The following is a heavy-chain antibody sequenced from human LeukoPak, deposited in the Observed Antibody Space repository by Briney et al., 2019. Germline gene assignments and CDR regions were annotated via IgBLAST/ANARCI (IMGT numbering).Heavy chain of an antibody. V-gene: IGHV4-4*07. J-gene: IGHJ4*02. CDR3: ARTAAAALYYFDY. D-gene: IGHD6-13*01. CDR2: IYTSGST. CDR1: GGSISSYY. Sequence: PSETLSLTCTVSGGSISSYYWSWIRQPAGKGLEWTGRIYTSGSTNYNPSLKSRVTISVDESKNQFSLKLSSVTAADTAVYYCARTAAAALYYFDYWGQGTLVTVSS.